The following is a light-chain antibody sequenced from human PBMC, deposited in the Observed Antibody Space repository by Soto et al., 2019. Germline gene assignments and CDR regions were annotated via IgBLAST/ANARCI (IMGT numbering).Light chain of an antibody. V-gene: IGKV3-20*01. J-gene: IGKJ3*01. CDR3: QHYGTSAL. CDR1: QSVSDSY. Sequence: EIVLTQSPGTLFLSPGESATLSCRASQSVSDSYLAWYQQKPGQAPRLLIYASSRATGIPDRFSGSGSGTDFTLTISRLEPEDFAVYYCQHYGTSALFGPGTKVYIK. CDR2: AS.